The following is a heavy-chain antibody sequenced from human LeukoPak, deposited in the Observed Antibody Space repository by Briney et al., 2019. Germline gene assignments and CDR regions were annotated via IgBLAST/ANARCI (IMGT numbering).Heavy chain of an antibody. CDR3: ARPSSGHPEYFQH. V-gene: IGHV4-39*01. CDR2: IYYSGST. D-gene: IGHD3-22*01. CDR1: GGSISSNSYY. Sequence: PSETLSLTCTVSGGSISSNSYYWGWIRQPPGKGLEWIGSIYYSGSTYYNPSLKSRVTISVDTSKNQFSLKLSSVTAADTAVYYCARPSSGHPEYFQHWGQGTLVTVSS. J-gene: IGHJ1*01.